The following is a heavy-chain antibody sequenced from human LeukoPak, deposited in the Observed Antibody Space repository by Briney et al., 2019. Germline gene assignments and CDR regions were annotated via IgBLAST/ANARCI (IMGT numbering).Heavy chain of an antibody. CDR2: IYTSGST. J-gene: IGHJ4*02. CDR1: GGSISSGSYY. D-gene: IGHD3-10*01. Sequence: SETLSLTCTVSGGSISSGSYYWSWIRQPAGKGLEWIGRIYTSGSTNYNPSLKSRVTISVDTSKNQFSLKLSSVTAADTAVYYCASSLWFGDFDYWGQGTLVTVSS. V-gene: IGHV4-61*02. CDR3: ASSLWFGDFDY.